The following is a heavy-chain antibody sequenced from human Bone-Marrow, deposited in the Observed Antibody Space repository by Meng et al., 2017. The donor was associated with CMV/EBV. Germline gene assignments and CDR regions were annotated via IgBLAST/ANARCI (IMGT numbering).Heavy chain of an antibody. CDR3: TTLDYGWVS. J-gene: IGHJ1*01. D-gene: IGHD4-17*01. Sequence: GESLKISCAASGFTFSNAWMSWVRQAPGKGLEWVGRIKSKIDGGTTDYAAPVKGRFTISRDDSKNTLYLQMNSLKTEDTAVYYCTTLDYGWVSWGQGTLVTVSS. CDR1: GFTFSNAW. V-gene: IGHV3-15*01. CDR2: IKSKIDGGTT.